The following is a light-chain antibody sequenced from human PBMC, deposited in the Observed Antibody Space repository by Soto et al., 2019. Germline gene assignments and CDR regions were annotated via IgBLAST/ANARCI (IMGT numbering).Light chain of an antibody. V-gene: IGKV1-9*01. CDR1: QGISSY. CDR3: QHLNSYPS. CDR2: AAS. Sequence: DIHMTQSPSTLSASAGYIFTITCRASQGISSYLAWYQQKPEKAPKLLIYAASTLQSGVPSRFRGSGSGTDFTLTISSLQPEHSATYYCQHLNSYPSFGPGTKVIS. J-gene: IGKJ3*01.